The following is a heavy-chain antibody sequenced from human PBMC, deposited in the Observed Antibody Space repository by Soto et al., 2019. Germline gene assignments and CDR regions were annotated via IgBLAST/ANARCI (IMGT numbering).Heavy chain of an antibody. CDR3: ARITGRHLDY. V-gene: IGHV4-39*01. D-gene: IGHD1-20*01. J-gene: IGHJ4*02. Sequence: SETLSLTCTVSSGSISVTNVFWGWVRQPPGKGLEWIGNIDYSGTAYFSPSLATRVTFHVDTSKNQFSLTLYSVTAADTAVYYCARITGRHLDYWGQGIRVTVSS. CDR2: IDYSGTA. CDR1: SGSISVTNVF.